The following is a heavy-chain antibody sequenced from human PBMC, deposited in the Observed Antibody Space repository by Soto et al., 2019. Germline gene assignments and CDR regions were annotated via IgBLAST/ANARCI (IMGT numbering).Heavy chain of an antibody. D-gene: IGHD1-1*01. J-gene: IGHJ4*02. CDR1: GFTFSLYG. CDR3: ATWQGYLNFHY. CDR2: IWDDGRRK. Sequence: GWSLRLSCAASGFTFSLYGMHLVRQAPGKGLEWVAAIWDDGRRKDYADSVKDRLFISRDNSKNTLYLQLDSLRPEDTAVYYCATWQGYLNFHYWGEGTLVTVS. V-gene: IGHV3-33*01.